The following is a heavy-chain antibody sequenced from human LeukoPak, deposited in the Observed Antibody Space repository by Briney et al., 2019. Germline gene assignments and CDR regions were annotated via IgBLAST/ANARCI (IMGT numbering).Heavy chain of an antibody. CDR1: GFTFSNYA. Sequence: GGSLRLSCAASGFTFSNYAMSWVRQAPGKGLEWVSSISSSSSYIYYADSVKGRFTISRDNAKNSLYLQMNSLRAEDTAVYYCAREESSGYYWYFDLWGRGTLVTVSS. D-gene: IGHD3-22*01. CDR2: ISSSSSYI. J-gene: IGHJ2*01. V-gene: IGHV3-21*01. CDR3: AREESSGYYWYFDL.